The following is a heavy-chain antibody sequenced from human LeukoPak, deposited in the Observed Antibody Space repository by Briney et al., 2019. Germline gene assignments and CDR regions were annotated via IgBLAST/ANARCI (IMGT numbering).Heavy chain of an antibody. CDR2: IRSKANSYAT. D-gene: IGHD2-15*01. CDR1: GFTFSGSA. CDR3: TRQVYSASLD. J-gene: IGHJ4*02. V-gene: IGHV3-73*01. Sequence: PGGSLRLSCAASGFTFSGSAMHWVRQASGKGLEWVGRIRSKANSYATAYAASVKGRFTISRDDSKNTAYLQMNSLKTEDTAVYYCTRQVYSASLDWGQGTLVTVSS.